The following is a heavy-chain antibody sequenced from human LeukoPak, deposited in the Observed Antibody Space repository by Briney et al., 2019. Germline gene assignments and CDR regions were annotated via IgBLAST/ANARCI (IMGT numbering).Heavy chain of an antibody. CDR1: GGSISSSSYY. CDR3: ARDERRTLCDY. CDR2: IYYSGST. J-gene: IGHJ4*02. D-gene: IGHD1-1*01. V-gene: IGHV4-39*07. Sequence: PSETLSLTCTVSGGSISSSSYYWGWIRQPPGKGLEWIGSIYYSGSTYYNPSLKSRVTISVDTSKNQFSLKLSSVTAADTAVYYCARDERRTLCDYWGQGTLVTVSS.